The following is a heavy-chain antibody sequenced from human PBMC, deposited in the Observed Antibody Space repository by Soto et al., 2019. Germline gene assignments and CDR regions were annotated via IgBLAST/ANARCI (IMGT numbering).Heavy chain of an antibody. V-gene: IGHV4-59*01. CDR3: ARRGYGPGFPYYYGMDV. CDR2: IYYSGST. D-gene: IGHD3-10*01. Sequence: QVQLQESGPGLVKPSETLSLTCTVSGGSMSSYYWSWIRQPPGKGLEWIGYIYYSGSTNYNPSLKSRDTMSVGTPKNQFSLKLSSVTAADTAVYYCARRGYGPGFPYYYGMDVWGQGTTVTVSS. J-gene: IGHJ6*02. CDR1: GGSMSSYY.